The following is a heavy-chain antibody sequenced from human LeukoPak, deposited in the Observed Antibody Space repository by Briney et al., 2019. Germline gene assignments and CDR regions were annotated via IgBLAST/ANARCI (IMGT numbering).Heavy chain of an antibody. CDR1: GYTFTSYG. CDR3: AREMGFTYLLFDY. CDR2: INPNSGGT. D-gene: IGHD2-21*01. J-gene: IGHJ4*02. Sequence: ASVKVSCKASGYTFTSYGISWVRQAPGQGLEWMGWINPNSGGTNYAQKFQGRVTMTRDTSISTTYMELSRLRSDDTAVYYCAREMGFTYLLFDYWGQGTLVTVSS. V-gene: IGHV1-2*02.